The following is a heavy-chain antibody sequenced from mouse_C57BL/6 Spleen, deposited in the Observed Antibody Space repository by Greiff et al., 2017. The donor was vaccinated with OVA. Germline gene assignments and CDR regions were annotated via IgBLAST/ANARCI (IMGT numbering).Heavy chain of an antibody. CDR3: ARDSNYDAMDY. V-gene: IGHV5-17*01. CDR2: ISSGSSTI. J-gene: IGHJ4*01. Sequence: DVMLVESGGGLVKPGGSLKLSCAASGFTFSDYGMHWVRQAPEKGLEWVAYISSGSSTIYYADTVKGRFTISRDNAKNTLFLQMTSLRSEDTAMYYCARDSNYDAMDYWGQGTSVTVSS. D-gene: IGHD2-5*01. CDR1: GFTFSDYG.